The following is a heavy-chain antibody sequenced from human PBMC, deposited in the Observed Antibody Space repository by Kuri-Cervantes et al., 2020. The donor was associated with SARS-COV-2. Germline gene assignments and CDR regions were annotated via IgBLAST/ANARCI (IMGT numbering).Heavy chain of an antibody. CDR3: AKIPIIAAAGADAFDI. D-gene: IGHD6-13*01. CDR2: IRYDGSNK. V-gene: IGHV3-30*02. CDR1: GFTFSSYG. J-gene: IGHJ3*02. Sequence: GGSLRLSCAAAGFTFSSYGMHWVRQAPGKGLEWVAFIRYDGSNKYYADSVTGRFTISRDNSKNTLYLQMNSLRAEDTAVYYCAKIPIIAAAGADAFDIWGQGTMVTVSS.